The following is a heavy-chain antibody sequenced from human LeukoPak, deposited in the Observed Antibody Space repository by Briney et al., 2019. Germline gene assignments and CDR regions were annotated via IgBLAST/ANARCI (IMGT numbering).Heavy chain of an antibody. D-gene: IGHD3-22*01. CDR3: ARGPDYYDSRGYSIGIDY. CDR1: GYTFTSYY. CDR2: INPSGGST. Sequence: ASVKVSCKASGYTFTSYYMHWVRQAPGQGLEWMGIINPSGGSTSYAQKFQGRVTMTRDMSTSTVYMELSSLRSEDTAVYYCARGPDYYDSRGYSIGIDYWGQGTLVTVSS. V-gene: IGHV1-46*01. J-gene: IGHJ4*02.